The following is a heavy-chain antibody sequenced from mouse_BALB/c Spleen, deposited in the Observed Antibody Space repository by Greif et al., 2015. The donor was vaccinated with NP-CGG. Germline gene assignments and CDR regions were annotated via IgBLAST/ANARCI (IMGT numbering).Heavy chain of an antibody. Sequence: QVQLQQPGPQLVRPGASVKISCKASGYSFTSYWMHWVKQRPGQGLEWIGMIDPSDSETRLNQKFKDKATLTVDKSSSTAYMQLSSPTSEDSAVYYCARWGGYDGFAYWGQGTLVTVSA. CDR3: ARWGGYDGFAY. CDR1: GYSFTSYW. CDR2: IDPSDSET. D-gene: IGHD2-2*01. V-gene: IGHV1S127*01. J-gene: IGHJ3*01.